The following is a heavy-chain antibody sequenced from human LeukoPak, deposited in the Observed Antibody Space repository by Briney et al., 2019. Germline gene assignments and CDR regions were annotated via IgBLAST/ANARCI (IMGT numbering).Heavy chain of an antibody. V-gene: IGHV3-23*01. D-gene: IGHD3-10*01. J-gene: IGHJ4*02. CDR2: ISGSGGSA. Sequence: GGSLRLSCAASGYIFSSYAMSWVRQAPGKGLEWVSTISGSGGSAYSADSVKDRFTISRDNSKNTLYLQMNSLRAEDTAVYYCAKADRDYYGSGSYPRYYFDYWGQGTLVTVSS. CDR3: AKADRDYYGSGSYPRYYFDY. CDR1: GYIFSSYA.